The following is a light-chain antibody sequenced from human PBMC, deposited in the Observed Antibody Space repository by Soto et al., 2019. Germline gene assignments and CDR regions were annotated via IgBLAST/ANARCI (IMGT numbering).Light chain of an antibody. CDR2: AAS. J-gene: IGKJ1*01. V-gene: IGKV1-12*02. CDR3: HQANSFPWT. Sequence: DIQMTQSPSSVSASVGDRVTITCRASQGISSGFALYQQKPGRAPKLLIYAASSVQSGLPSRFSGSDSGTDIPLTISSLQPEVFASYYGHQANSFPWTFGQGTKVDIK. CDR1: QGISSG.